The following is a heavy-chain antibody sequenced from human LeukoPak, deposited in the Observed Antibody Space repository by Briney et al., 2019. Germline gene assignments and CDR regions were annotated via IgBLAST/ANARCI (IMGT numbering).Heavy chain of an antibody. Sequence: ASVKVSCKASGYTFTSYGISWVRQAPGQGLEWMGWISAYNGNTNYAQKLQGRVTMTTDTSTSTAYMGLRSLRSDDTAVYYCARGSLLYYYDSNGYYPTRGYYYYGMDVWGQGTTVTVSS. V-gene: IGHV1-18*01. CDR3: ARGSLLYYYDSNGYYPTRGYYYYGMDV. D-gene: IGHD3-22*01. J-gene: IGHJ6*02. CDR1: GYTFTSYG. CDR2: ISAYNGNT.